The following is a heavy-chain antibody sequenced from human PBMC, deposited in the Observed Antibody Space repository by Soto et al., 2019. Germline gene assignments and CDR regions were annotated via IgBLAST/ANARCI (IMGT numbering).Heavy chain of an antibody. D-gene: IGHD3-16*01. CDR3: ARRDRKSLPGGETYWFDP. V-gene: IGHV1-69*13. J-gene: IGHJ5*02. Sequence: GASVKLSCKDSGGRFSSYAISWVRQAPRQGLEWMGGIIPIFGTANYAQKFQGRVTITADESTSTAYMELSSLRSEDTAVYYCARRDRKSLPGGETYWFDPWGQGTLVPVSS. CDR1: GGRFSSYA. CDR2: IIPIFGTA.